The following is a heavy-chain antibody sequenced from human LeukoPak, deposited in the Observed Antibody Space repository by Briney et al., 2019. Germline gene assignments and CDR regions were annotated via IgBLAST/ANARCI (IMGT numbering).Heavy chain of an antibody. CDR1: GGSISSGSYY. D-gene: IGHD3-10*01. CDR3: ARLAPLLWFGETKYYFDY. Sequence: SETLSLTCTVSGGSISSGSYYWSWIRQPAGKGLEWIGRIYTSGSTNYNPSLKSRVTISVDTSKNQFSLKLSSVTAADTAVYYCARLAPLLWFGETKYYFDYWGQGTLVTVSS. V-gene: IGHV4-61*02. CDR2: IYTSGST. J-gene: IGHJ4*02.